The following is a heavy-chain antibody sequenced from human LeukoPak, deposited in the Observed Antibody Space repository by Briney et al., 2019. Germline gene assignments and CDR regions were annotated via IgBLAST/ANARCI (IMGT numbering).Heavy chain of an antibody. CDR2: ISGSDGST. CDR3: AKDLSAVAGLIDY. Sequence: GGSLRLSCAASGFTFSRYAMSWVRQAPGKGLECVSAISGSDGSTYYADSVKGRFTISRDNSKNTLYLQMNSLRAEDTAKYYCAKDLSAVAGLIDYWGQGTLVTVSS. CDR1: GFTFSRYA. D-gene: IGHD6-19*01. V-gene: IGHV3-23*01. J-gene: IGHJ4*02.